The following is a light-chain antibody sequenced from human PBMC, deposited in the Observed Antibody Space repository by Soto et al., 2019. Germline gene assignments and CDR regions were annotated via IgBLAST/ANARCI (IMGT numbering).Light chain of an antibody. V-gene: IGKV1-39*01. J-gene: IGKJ2*03. Sequence: DIQITQSPSSVSACIGDTVSITCRASQDINVYLNWYQQKPGEVPKLLIYSASTLHSGVPSRFTGSGSETDFTLTIRSLQPEDFATYYCQHGYVAPYSFGQGTKV. CDR1: QDINVY. CDR3: QHGYVAPYS. CDR2: SAS.